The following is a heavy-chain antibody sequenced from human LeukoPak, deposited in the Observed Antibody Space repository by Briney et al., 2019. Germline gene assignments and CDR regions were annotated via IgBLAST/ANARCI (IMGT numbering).Heavy chain of an antibody. D-gene: IGHD2-15*01. V-gene: IGHV4-34*01. CDR3: ARKSTVIVVVVAARNDAFDI. CDR2: INHSGST. J-gene: IGHJ3*02. CDR1: GGSFSGYY. Sequence: PSETLSLTCAVYGGSFSGYYWSWIRQPPGKGLEWIGEINHSGSTNYNPSLKSRVTISVDTSKNQFSLKLSSVIAADTAVYYCARKSTVIVVVVAARNDAFDIWGQGTMVTVSS.